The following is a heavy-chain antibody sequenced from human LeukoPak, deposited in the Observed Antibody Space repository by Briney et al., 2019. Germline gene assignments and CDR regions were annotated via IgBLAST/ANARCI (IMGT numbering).Heavy chain of an antibody. D-gene: IGHD3-9*01. V-gene: IGHV3-66*01. Sequence: GGSLRLSCVASGLSVSSNYMSWVRQAPGKGLEWVSVIYRDGSSYYAESVKGRFTISRDNSKNTLYIQMNSLRAEDTTVYYCARSLYDILIGYYQYFDYWGQGTLVTVSS. J-gene: IGHJ4*02. CDR3: ARSLYDILIGYYQYFDY. CDR2: IYRDGSS. CDR1: GLSVSSNY.